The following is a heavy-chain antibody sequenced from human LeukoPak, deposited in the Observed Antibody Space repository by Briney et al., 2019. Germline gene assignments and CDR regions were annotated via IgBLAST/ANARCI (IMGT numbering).Heavy chain of an antibody. CDR3: AKAIPLSGWYTLYFDY. V-gene: IGHV3-30*18. CDR2: ISYDGSNK. Sequence: GGSLRLSCAASGFTFSSYGMHWVRQAPGKGLEWVAVISYDGSNKYYADSVKGRFTISRDNSKNTLYLQMNSLRAEDTAVYYCAKAIPLSGWYTLYFDYWGQGTLVTVSS. D-gene: IGHD6-19*01. CDR1: GFTFSSYG. J-gene: IGHJ4*02.